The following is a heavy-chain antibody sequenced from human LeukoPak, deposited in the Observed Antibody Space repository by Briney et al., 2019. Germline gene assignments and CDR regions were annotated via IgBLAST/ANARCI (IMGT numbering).Heavy chain of an antibody. Sequence: SETLSLTCTVSGGSISSGDYYWRWIRQPPGKGLEWIGYIYYSGSTYYNPSLKSRVTISVDTSKNQFSLKLSSVTAADTAVYYCARDHVVVVPHACDIGGQGTMVTVSS. J-gene: IGHJ3*02. CDR2: IYYSGST. V-gene: IGHV4-30-4*01. CDR1: GGSISSGDYY. D-gene: IGHD3-22*01. CDR3: ARDHVVVVPHACDI.